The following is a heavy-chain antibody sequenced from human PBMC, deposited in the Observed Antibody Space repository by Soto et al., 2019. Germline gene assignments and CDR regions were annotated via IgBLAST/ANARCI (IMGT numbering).Heavy chain of an antibody. CDR2: IYYSGST. CDR3: ARFLDYYDSSGYYQDAFDI. V-gene: IGHV4-39*01. D-gene: IGHD3-22*01. CDR1: GGSISSSSYY. J-gene: IGHJ3*02. Sequence: ETLSLTCTVSGGSISSSSYYWGWIRQPPGKGMEWIGSIYYSGSTYYNPSLKSRVTISVDTSKNQFSLKLSSVTAADTAVYYCARFLDYYDSSGYYQDAFDIWGQGTMVTVSS.